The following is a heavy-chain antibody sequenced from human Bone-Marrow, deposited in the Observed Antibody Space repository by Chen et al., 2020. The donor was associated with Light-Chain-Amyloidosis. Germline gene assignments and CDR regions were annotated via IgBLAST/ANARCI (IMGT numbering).Heavy chain of an antibody. CDR3: ARHMPWSGNFRLGWFDP. Sequence: QLQESGPGLVKPSETLSLTCTVSGGSISSSTYYWGWIRQPPGNGPEWIATIHYSGKTYYNPSLKSRVTISIDTSKNQFSLKVTSVTAADTAAYYCARHMPWSGNFRLGWFDPWGQGTLVTVSS. V-gene: IGHV4-39*01. J-gene: IGHJ5*02. CDR1: GGSISSSTYY. D-gene: IGHD3-3*01. CDR2: IHYSGKT.